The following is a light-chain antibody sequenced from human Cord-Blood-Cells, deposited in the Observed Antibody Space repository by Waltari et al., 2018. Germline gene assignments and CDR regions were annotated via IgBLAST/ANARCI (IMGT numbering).Light chain of an antibody. J-gene: IGLJ1*01. CDR3: CSYAGSSTYV. Sequence: QSALTQPASVSGSPGQSITISCTGTSSDVGSYNHVSWYQQHPGKAPKLMIYEGSKRHSGVSNRFSGSKSGNTASLTISGLQAEDEADYYCCSYAGSSTYVFGTGTKVTVL. CDR2: EGS. V-gene: IGLV2-23*01. CDR1: SSDVGSYNH.